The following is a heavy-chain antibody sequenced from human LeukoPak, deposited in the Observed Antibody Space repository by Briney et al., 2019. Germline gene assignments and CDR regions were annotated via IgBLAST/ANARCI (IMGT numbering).Heavy chain of an antibody. CDR2: INHSGST. Sequence: SETLSLTCAVYGGSFSGYYWSWIRQPPGKGLEWIGEINHSGSTNYNPSLKSRVTISVDTSKNQFSLKLSSVTAADTAVYYCARCGEEYSSGWYGYWYFDLWGRGTLVTVSS. V-gene: IGHV4-34*01. CDR1: GGSFSGYY. D-gene: IGHD6-19*01. J-gene: IGHJ2*01. CDR3: ARCGEEYSSGWYGYWYFDL.